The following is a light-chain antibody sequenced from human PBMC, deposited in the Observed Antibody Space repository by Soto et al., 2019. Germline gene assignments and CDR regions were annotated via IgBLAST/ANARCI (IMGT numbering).Light chain of an antibody. V-gene: IGLV2-14*01. CDR1: SNDVGGYNY. J-gene: IGLJ1*01. Sequence: QSALTQPASVSGSPGQSITISCTGTSNDVGGYNYVSWFQQHPGKAPKFMVYDVSHRSSGVSNRFSGSKSGNTASLTISGLQAEDEADYYCCSYTRTTSFVFGTGTKLTVL. CDR3: CSYTRTTSFV. CDR2: DVS.